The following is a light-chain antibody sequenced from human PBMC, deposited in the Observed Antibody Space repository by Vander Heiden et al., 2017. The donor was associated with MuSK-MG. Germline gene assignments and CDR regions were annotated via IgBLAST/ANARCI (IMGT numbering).Light chain of an antibody. V-gene: IGKV3-11*01. J-gene: IGKJ4*01. CDR3: QQRGNWPLT. Sequence: ILLPPSPSTLSLSPGERVTLSCRASQSIGPALAWYQQKPGQAPRLLIYDASSLATGIPARFSGSGSGTDFTLTISSLEPEDFALYYCQQRGNWPLTFGGGTRVEI. CDR2: DAS. CDR1: QSIGPA.